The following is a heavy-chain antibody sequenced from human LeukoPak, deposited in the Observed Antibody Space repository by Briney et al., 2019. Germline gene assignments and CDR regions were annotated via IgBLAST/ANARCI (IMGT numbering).Heavy chain of an antibody. CDR1: GGSFSGYY. D-gene: IGHD6-19*01. V-gene: IGHV4-34*01. Sequence: TSETLSLTCAVYGGSFSGYYWSWIRQPPGKGLEWIGEINHSGSTNYNPSLKSRVTISVDTSKNQFSLKLSSVTAADTAVYYCAIFSGKYSSGWLDYWGQGTLVTVSS. J-gene: IGHJ4*02. CDR2: INHSGST. CDR3: AIFSGKYSSGWLDY.